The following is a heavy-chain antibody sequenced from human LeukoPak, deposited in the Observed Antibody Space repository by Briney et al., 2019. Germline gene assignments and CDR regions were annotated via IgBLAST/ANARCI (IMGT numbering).Heavy chain of an antibody. Sequence: ASVKVSCKASGGTFSSYAISWVRQAPGQGLEWMGGIIPIFGTANYAQKFQGRVTITADESASTAYMELSSLRSEDTAVYYCARDSGDAFDIWGQGTMVTVSS. CDR2: IIPIFGTA. CDR3: ARDSGDAFDI. D-gene: IGHD3-10*01. J-gene: IGHJ3*02. V-gene: IGHV1-69*13. CDR1: GGTFSSYA.